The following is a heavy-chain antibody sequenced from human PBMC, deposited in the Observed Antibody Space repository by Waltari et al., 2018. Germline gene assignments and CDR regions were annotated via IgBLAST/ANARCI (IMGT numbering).Heavy chain of an antibody. CDR2: ISAYNGNT. J-gene: IGHJ4*02. Sequence: QVQLVQSGAEVKKPGASVKVSCKASGYTFTSYGISWVRQAPGHGLEWMGWISAYNGNTNYAQKLQGRFTMTTDTSTSTAYMELRSLRSDDTAVYYCARPVTTVSYDRDHGFDYWGQGTLVTVSS. D-gene: IGHD4-17*01. CDR1: GYTFTSYG. CDR3: ARPVTTVSYDRDHGFDY. V-gene: IGHV1-18*01.